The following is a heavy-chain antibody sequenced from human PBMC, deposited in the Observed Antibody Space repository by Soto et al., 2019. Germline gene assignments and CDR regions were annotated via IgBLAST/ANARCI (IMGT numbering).Heavy chain of an antibody. D-gene: IGHD2-15*01. V-gene: IGHV3-15*07. CDR1: GFSFNNAW. CDR3: TTRIKSKVRA. J-gene: IGHJ5*02. Sequence: GGSLRLSCAASGFSFNNAWMNWVRQAPGKGLEWVGRIKSKSDGGTTDYVAPVKGRFTISRDDSKNTLYLQMNSLKTEDTAMYYCTTRIKSKVRAWGQGTLVTAS. CDR2: IKSKSDGGTT.